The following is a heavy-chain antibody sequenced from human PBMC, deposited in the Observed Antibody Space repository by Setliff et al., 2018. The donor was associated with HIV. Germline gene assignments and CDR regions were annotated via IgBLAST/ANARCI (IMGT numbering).Heavy chain of an antibody. CDR1: GFTFSSYG. D-gene: IGHD3-3*01. CDR2: IWYDGSNK. V-gene: IGHV3-33*01. Sequence: PVGSLRLSCAASGFTFSSYGMHWVRQAPGKGLEWVAVIWYDGSNKHYADSVKGRFTISRDNSKNTVYLQMNSLRAEDTAVYYCARVPYFSFWSGYFDIYGMDVWGQGTAVTVSS. CDR3: ARVPYFSFWSGYFDIYGMDV. J-gene: IGHJ6*02.